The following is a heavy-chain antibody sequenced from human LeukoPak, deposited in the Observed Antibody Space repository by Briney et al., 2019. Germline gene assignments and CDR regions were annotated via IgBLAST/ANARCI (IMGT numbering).Heavy chain of an antibody. J-gene: IGHJ6*02. CDR3: ARGSVATTLVYGMDV. CDR1: GNTLTGYF. D-gene: IGHD5-12*01. V-gene: IGHV1-2*02. CDR2: INPNSGGT. Sequence: PSVKVSCKASGNTLTGYFMHWVRKAPGQGLEWMGWINPNSGGTNYAQKFQGRVTMTRDTSISTAYMELSRLRSDDTAVYYCARGSVATTLVYGMDVWGQGTTVTVSS.